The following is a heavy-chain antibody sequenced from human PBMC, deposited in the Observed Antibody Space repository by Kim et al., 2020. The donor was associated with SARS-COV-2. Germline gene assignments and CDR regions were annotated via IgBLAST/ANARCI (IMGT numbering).Heavy chain of an antibody. J-gene: IGHJ4*02. D-gene: IGHD6-13*01. CDR3: AKGGPQNPAAAGTSAPKILDY. CDR2: LSYDGSNK. CDR1: GFTFSSYG. V-gene: IGHV3-30*18. Sequence: GGSLRLSCAASGFTFSSYGLHWVRQAPGKGLEWVAVLSYDGSNKSYADSVKGRFTISRDNSKNTLYLQMNSLRAEDTAVYYCAKGGPQNPAAAGTSAPKILDYWGQGTLVTVSS.